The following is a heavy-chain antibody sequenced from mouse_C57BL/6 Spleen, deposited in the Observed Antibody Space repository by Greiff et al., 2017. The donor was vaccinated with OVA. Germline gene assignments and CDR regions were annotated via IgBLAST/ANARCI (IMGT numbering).Heavy chain of an antibody. J-gene: IGHJ4*01. Sequence: EVKLQESGPGLVKPSQSLSLTCSVTGYSITSGYYWNWIRQFPGNKLEWMGYISYDGSNNYNPSLKNRISITRDTSKNQFFLKLNSVTTEDTATYYFASPSKGYYAMDYWGQGTSVTVSS. D-gene: IGHD3-3*01. V-gene: IGHV3-6*01. CDR2: ISYDGSN. CDR1: GYSITSGYY. CDR3: ASPSKGYYAMDY.